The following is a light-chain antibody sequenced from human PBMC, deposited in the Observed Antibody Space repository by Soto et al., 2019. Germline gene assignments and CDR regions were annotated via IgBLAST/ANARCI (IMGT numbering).Light chain of an antibody. CDR1: QSVSSN. Sequence: EIVMTQSPATLSVSTGERATLSCRASQSVSSNLAWYQQKPGQSPRLLTFRASTRATGIPARFSGSGSGTEFTLTISSLQSEDFAVYYCQQYHHWPPITFGQGTRLEIK. J-gene: IGKJ5*01. CDR3: QQYHHWPPIT. CDR2: RAS. V-gene: IGKV3-15*01.